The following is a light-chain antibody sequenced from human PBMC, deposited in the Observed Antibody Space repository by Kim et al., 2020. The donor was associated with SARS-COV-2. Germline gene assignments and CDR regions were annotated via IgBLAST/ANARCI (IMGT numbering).Light chain of an antibody. CDR3: QQFYSLHT. J-gene: IGKJ2*01. Sequence: DIQMIQSPSTLSASVGDRVTITCRASQSVSSWLAWYQQKPGRAPKLLIYKASNLETGVPSRFSGSGSGTEFTLTITSLQPEDFATYYCQQFYSLHTFGQGTKLEI. CDR2: KAS. CDR1: QSVSSW. V-gene: IGKV1-5*03.